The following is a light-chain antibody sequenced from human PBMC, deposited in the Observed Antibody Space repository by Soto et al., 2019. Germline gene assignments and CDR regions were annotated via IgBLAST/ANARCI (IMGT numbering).Light chain of an antibody. J-gene: IGLJ1*01. V-gene: IGLV2-11*01. CDR2: GVS. CDR1: SSDVGGYNY. Sequence: QSVLTQPRSVSGSPGQSVTISCIGTSSDVGGYNYVSWYQQHPGTAPKLLIYGVSERPSGVPDRFSGSKSGSTASLTISGLQAEDEADYYCCSYADTYTYVFGTGTKVTVL. CDR3: CSYADTYTYV.